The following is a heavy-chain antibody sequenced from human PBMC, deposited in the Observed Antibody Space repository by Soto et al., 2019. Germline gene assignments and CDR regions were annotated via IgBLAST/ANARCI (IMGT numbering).Heavy chain of an antibody. CDR2: IKQEGSEK. J-gene: IGHJ3*02. V-gene: IGHV3-7*01. D-gene: IGHD3-10*01. Sequence: GGSLRLSCAASGFNFSSYWMSWVRQAPGKGLEWVAIIKQEGSEKCYVDSVKGRFTISRDNAKNSLYLQMNSLRAEDTAVYYCARKSGFTHAFDIWGQGTMVPVSS. CDR3: ARKSGFTHAFDI. CDR1: GFNFSSYW.